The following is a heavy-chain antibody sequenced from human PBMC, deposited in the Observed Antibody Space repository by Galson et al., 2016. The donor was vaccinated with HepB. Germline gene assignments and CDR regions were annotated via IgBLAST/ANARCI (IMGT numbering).Heavy chain of an antibody. J-gene: IGHJ1*01. CDR3: AKDDLPYCSLGRCALQH. Sequence: SVKVSCKGSGYPFSDYGINWVRQAPGHGLEWMGWISAYNGNTGYAQKFQGRVTMTTDTSTNTAHMEVRSLRSGDTAVYYCAKDDLPYCSLGRCALQHWGQGTLVSVSS. D-gene: IGHD2-15*01. CDR1: GYPFSDYG. V-gene: IGHV1-18*01. CDR2: ISAYNGNT.